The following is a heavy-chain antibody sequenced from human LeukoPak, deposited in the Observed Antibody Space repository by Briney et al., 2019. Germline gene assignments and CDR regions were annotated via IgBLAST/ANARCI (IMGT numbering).Heavy chain of an antibody. J-gene: IGHJ5*02. CDR3: AREASSHFT. Sequence: GGSLRLSCAGSGFTFGNSWTNWFRQTPGKGLEWVANIKQDGSEKYVDSVKGRFTISRDIAKTSLYLQMNSLRAEDTAVYYCAREASSHFTWGQGTLVTVSS. V-gene: IGHV3-7*01. CDR2: IKQDGSEK. D-gene: IGHD3-3*02. CDR1: GFTFGNSW.